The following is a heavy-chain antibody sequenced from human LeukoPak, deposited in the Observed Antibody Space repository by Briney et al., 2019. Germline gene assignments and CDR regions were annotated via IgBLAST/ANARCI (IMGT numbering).Heavy chain of an antibody. CDR2: IGIRGDT. D-gene: IGHD6-19*01. Sequence: GGSLRLSCAPSRFTLIDYDMHWVRQVIGKGVKWVSAIGIRGDTHYSGSVKGRFTISRENAESSLYLQMNSLRAEETAVYYCARGGIQVSGIDEFDYWGQGTLVTVSS. V-gene: IGHV3-13*01. CDR1: RFTLIDYD. J-gene: IGHJ4*02. CDR3: ARGGIQVSGIDEFDY.